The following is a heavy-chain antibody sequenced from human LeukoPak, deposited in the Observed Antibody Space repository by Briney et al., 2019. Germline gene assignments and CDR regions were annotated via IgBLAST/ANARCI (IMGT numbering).Heavy chain of an antibody. CDR1: GFIFDHFG. Sequence: GGSLRLSCATSGFIFDHFGMNWVRQVPGKGLEWVSGINWDSTSTNYVDSVRGRFTISRDSAKNSLNLQMNSLRVEDTAFYYCARDLKYCTGGMCYFTAVADSWGQGTLVTVSS. J-gene: IGHJ4*02. CDR3: ARDLKYCTGGMCYFTAVADS. V-gene: IGHV3-20*04. CDR2: INWDSTST. D-gene: IGHD2-8*02.